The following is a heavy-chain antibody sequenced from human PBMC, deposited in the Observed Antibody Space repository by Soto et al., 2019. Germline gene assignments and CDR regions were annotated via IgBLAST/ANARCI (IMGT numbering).Heavy chain of an antibody. Sequence: EVQLVESWGGVVQPGGSLRLSLVDSGFTFSSYWMSWVRQAPVKGLEWVGNIKQDGSEENYVDSVKGRFTISRDNAKNTMYLQMNSLRVEDTAVYYCARIAASGRGWDVWGQGTTVVVSS. J-gene: IGHJ6*02. CDR2: IKQDGSEE. CDR1: GFTFSSYW. V-gene: IGHV3-7*01. CDR3: ARIAASGRGWDV. D-gene: IGHD6-13*01.